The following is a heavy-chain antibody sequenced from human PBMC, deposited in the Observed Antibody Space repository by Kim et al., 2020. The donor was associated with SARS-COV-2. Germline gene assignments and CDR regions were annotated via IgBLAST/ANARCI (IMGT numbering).Heavy chain of an antibody. J-gene: IGHJ6*02. D-gene: IGHD6-13*01. CDR3: ATQPTQQLDDYYYYGMDV. CDR2: ISSSSSYT. Sequence: GGSLRLSCAASGFTFSDYYMSWIRQAPGKGLEWVSYISSSSSYTNYADSVKGRFTISRDNAKNSLYLQMNSLRAEDTAVYYCATQPTQQLDDYYYYGMDVWGQGTTVTVSS. V-gene: IGHV3-11*03. CDR1: GFTFSDYY.